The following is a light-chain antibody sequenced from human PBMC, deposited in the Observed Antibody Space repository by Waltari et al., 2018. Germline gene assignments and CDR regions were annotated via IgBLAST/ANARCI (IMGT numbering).Light chain of an antibody. Sequence: QSVLTQPPSASGTPGQRVSMSCSGSSSNIGRSSVSWYQQVPGTAPKLLIYRNNQRPSGVPDRFSGSKSGTSASLAISGLRSEDGADYYCAAWDDSLSGRFFGSGTKVTVL. CDR3: AAWDDSLSGRF. J-gene: IGLJ1*01. V-gene: IGLV1-47*01. CDR1: SSNIGRSS. CDR2: RNN.